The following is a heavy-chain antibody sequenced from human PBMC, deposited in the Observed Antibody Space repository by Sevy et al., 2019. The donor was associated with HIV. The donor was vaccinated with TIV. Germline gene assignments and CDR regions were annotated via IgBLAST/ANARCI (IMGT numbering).Heavy chain of an antibody. CDR2: ISYDGSNK. Sequence: GGSLRLSCAASGFTFSSYAMHWVRQAPGKGLEWVAVISYDGSNKYYADSVKGRFTISRDNSKNTLYLQMNSLRAEDTAVYYCAREGYCSSTSCYGFVYWGQGTLVTVSS. CDR1: GFTFSSYA. D-gene: IGHD2-2*01. CDR3: AREGYCSSTSCYGFVY. J-gene: IGHJ4*02. V-gene: IGHV3-30-3*01.